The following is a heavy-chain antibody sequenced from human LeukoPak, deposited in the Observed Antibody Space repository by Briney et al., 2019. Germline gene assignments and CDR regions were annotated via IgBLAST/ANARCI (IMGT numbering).Heavy chain of an antibody. D-gene: IGHD3-10*01. V-gene: IGHV3-48*03. J-gene: IGHJ6*03. CDR1: GFTFSSYE. Sequence: GGSVRLSCAASGFTFSSYEMNWVRQAPGKGLEWVSYISSSGSTIYYADSVKGRFTISRDNAKNSLYLQMNSLRAEDTAVYYCARDSPFGPGDYYYYMDVWGKGTTVTVSS. CDR2: ISSSGSTI. CDR3: ARDSPFGPGDYYYYMDV.